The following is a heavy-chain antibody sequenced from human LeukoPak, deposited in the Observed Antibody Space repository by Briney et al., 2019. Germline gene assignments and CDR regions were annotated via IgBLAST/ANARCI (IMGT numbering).Heavy chain of an antibody. D-gene: IGHD3-10*01. CDR3: AKVLIWTYGSGIYYKGAFDI. J-gene: IGHJ3*02. CDR1: GFTFNSYA. Sequence: SGGSLRLSCAASGFTFNSYAMTWVRQAPGKGLEWVSLISDSGGRIYYADSVKGRFTISRDNSKNTLYLQMNSLRAEDTAIYYCAKVLIWTYGSGIYYKGAFDIWGQGTMVTVFS. CDR2: ISDSGGRI. V-gene: IGHV3-23*01.